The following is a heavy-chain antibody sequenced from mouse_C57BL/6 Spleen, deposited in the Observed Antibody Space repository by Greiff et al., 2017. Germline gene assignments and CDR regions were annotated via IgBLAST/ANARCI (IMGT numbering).Heavy chain of an antibody. D-gene: IGHD1-1*01. V-gene: IGHV1-74*01. Sequence: QVQLQQPGAELVKPGASVKVSSKASGYTFTSYWMHWLKQRPGQGLGWIGRIHPSDSATNYNQKFKGKATLPVDKSSSTAYMQLSSLTPEDSAVYYCAKITTVVATSDWGQGTTLTV. CDR1: GYTFTSYW. J-gene: IGHJ2*01. CDR2: IHPSDSAT. CDR3: AKITTVVATSD.